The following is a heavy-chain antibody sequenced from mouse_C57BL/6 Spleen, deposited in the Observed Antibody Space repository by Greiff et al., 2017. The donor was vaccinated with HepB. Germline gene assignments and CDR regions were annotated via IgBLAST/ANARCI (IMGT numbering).Heavy chain of an antibody. CDR1: GYTFTDYY. CDR2: INPNNGGT. V-gene: IGHV1-26*01. J-gene: IGHJ3*01. CDR3: ARFGFSWFAY. Sequence: VQLQQSGPELVKPGASVKISCKASGYTFTDYYMNWVKQSHGKSLEWIGDINPNNGGTSYNQKFKGKATLTVDKSSSTAYMELRSLTSEDSAVYYCARFGFSWFAYWGQGTLVTVSA.